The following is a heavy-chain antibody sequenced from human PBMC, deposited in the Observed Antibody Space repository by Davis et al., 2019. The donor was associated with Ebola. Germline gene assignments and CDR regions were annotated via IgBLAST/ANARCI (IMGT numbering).Heavy chain of an antibody. CDR1: GFTFSSYA. CDR3: APIPIAAAALAFDI. D-gene: IGHD6-13*01. CDR2: IYSGGST. V-gene: IGHV3-66*02. Sequence: GGSLRLSCAASGFTFSSYAMSWVRQAPGKGLEWVSVIYSGGSTYYADSVKGRFTISRDNSKNTLYLQMNSLRAEDTAVYYCAPIPIAAAALAFDIWGQGTMVTVSS. J-gene: IGHJ3*02.